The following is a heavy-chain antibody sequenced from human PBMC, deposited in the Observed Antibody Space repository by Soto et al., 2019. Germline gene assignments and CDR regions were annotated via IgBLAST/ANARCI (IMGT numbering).Heavy chain of an antibody. D-gene: IGHD2-8*01. Sequence: GESLKISCKGSGYNFHTDWIGWVRQMPGKGLEWMGIIYAGDSETGYSPSFQGQVTISVDTSINTAYLHWSSLKASDTAMYYCVRTHGSKYARDYWGQGTQVTVSS. CDR2: IYAGDSET. V-gene: IGHV5-51*01. CDR3: VRTHGSKYARDY. CDR1: GYNFHTDW. J-gene: IGHJ4*02.